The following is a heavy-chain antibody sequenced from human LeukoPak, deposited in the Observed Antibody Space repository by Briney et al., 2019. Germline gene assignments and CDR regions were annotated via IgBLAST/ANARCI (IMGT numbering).Heavy chain of an antibody. CDR1: GGSISSYY. CDR3: ARDRVATIYEAFDI. Sequence: PSETLSLTCTVSGGSISSYYWSWIRQPPGKRLEWIGTIYHSGITYYKPSLKSRLTISLDTSKNQFSLKLSSVTAADTAVYYCARDRVATIYEAFDIWGQGTMVTVSS. J-gene: IGHJ3*02. D-gene: IGHD5-12*01. CDR2: IYHSGIT. V-gene: IGHV4-59*12.